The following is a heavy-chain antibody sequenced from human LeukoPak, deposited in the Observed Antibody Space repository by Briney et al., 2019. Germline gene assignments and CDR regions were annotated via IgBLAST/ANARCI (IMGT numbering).Heavy chain of an antibody. D-gene: IGHD3-22*01. Sequence: ASVKVSCKVSGYTLTELSMHWVRQAPGKGLEWMGGFDPEDGETIYAQKFQGRVTMTEDTSTDTAYMELSSLRSEDTAVYYCARDGLLENPFDYWGQGTLVTVSS. CDR2: FDPEDGET. J-gene: IGHJ4*02. CDR3: ARDGLLENPFDY. CDR1: GYTLTELS. V-gene: IGHV1-24*01.